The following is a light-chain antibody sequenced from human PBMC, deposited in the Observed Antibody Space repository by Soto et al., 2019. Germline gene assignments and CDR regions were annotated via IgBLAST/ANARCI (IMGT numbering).Light chain of an antibody. V-gene: IGKV1-13*02. CDR3: QQFNSYLFT. J-gene: IGKJ3*01. CDR1: QGISSA. Sequence: AIQLTQSPSSLSASVGDRVTITCRASQGISSALAWYQQKPGKAPKLLIYDASSLESGVPSRFSGSGSGTVFTLTSSSLQPEDFATYYCQQFNSYLFTFGPGTKVDIK. CDR2: DAS.